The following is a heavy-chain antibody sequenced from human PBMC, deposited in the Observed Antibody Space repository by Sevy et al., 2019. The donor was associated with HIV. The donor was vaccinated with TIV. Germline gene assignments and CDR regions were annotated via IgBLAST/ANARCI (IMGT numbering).Heavy chain of an antibody. CDR1: GLRFRSYE. V-gene: IGHV3-48*03. CDR2: LSTGGGTI. CDR3: ATSRRDYYNYYFDY. J-gene: IGHJ4*01. D-gene: IGHD3-22*01. Sequence: GGSLRLSCAASGLRFRSYELNWVRRAPGKGLQWISCLSTGGGTIFYADSVKGRFTISRDNAKNSVFLQMNSLRAEDTAVYFCATSRRDYYNYYFDYWGHGTLVTVSS.